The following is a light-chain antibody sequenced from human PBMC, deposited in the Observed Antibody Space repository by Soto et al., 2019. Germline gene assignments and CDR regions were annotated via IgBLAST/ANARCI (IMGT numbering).Light chain of an antibody. CDR3: QQYSSYGT. J-gene: IGKJ4*01. CDR2: AAS. CDR1: QTLNND. Sequence: DIQMTQSPSSVSASVGDRVNITFRASQTLNNDLTWFQQKPGKAPKVLIYAASTLQSGVPSRFSGSGSGTDFTLTISSLQPDDFATYYCQQYSSYGTFGGGTKVDI. V-gene: IGKV1-39*01.